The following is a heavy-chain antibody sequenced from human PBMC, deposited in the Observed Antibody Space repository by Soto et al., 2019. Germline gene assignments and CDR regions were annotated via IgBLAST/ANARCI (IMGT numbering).Heavy chain of an antibody. CDR2: ISAYNGNT. CDR3: VRDRGSSSWYEFDY. Sequence: GASVKVSCKTSGYTFISNGISWVRQAPGHGLEWMGWISAYNGNTNYAQKFQDRVTMARDTSTSTAYMELRSLRSDDTAVYYCVRDRGSSSWYEFDYWGQGTLVTSPQ. V-gene: IGHV1-18*01. J-gene: IGHJ4*02. D-gene: IGHD6-13*01. CDR1: GYTFISNG.